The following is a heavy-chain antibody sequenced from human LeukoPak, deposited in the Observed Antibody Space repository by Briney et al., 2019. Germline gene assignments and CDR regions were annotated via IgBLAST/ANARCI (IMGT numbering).Heavy chain of an antibody. CDR2: INHSGST. D-gene: IGHD5-12*01. Sequence: SETLSLTCAVYGGSFSGYYWSWIRQPPGKGLEWIGEINHSGSTNYNPSLKSRVTISVDTSKNQLSLKLSSVTAADTAVYYCARESGYRSVWGQGTLVTVSS. J-gene: IGHJ4*02. CDR1: GGSFSGYY. CDR3: ARESGYRSV. V-gene: IGHV4-34*01.